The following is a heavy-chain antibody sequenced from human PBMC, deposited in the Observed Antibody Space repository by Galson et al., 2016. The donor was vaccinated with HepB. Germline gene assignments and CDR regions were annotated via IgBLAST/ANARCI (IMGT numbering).Heavy chain of an antibody. V-gene: IGHV3-23*01. Sequence: SLRLSCAASGFTSRHYPLSGVRPAPGTGRDWRSPIAVTTPNTHYADSVSGRFSIYPDNARDTLYLQMDSLTAQDSAIYYCTTWLSHHFDYWGQGTRVTVSS. CDR2: IAVTTPNT. CDR3: TTWLSHHFDY. D-gene: IGHD6-19*01. J-gene: IGHJ4*02. CDR1: GFTSRHYP.